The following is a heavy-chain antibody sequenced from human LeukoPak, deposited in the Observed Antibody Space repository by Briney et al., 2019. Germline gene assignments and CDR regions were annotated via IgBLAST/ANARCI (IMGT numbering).Heavy chain of an antibody. V-gene: IGHV3-48*02. J-gene: IGHJ4*02. CDR3: ARGGIAVAGTDFDY. CDR2: ISSSSSTI. D-gene: IGHD6-19*01. CDR1: GFTFSSYS. Sequence: GGSLRLSCAASGFTFSSYSMNWVRQASGKGLEWVSYISSSSSTIYYADSVKGRFTISRDNAKNSLYLQMNSLRDEDTAVYYCARGGIAVAGTDFDYWGQGTLVTVSS.